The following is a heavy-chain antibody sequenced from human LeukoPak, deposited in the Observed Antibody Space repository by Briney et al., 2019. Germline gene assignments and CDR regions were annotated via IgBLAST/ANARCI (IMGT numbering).Heavy chain of an antibody. J-gene: IGHJ4*02. V-gene: IGHV4-39*07. CDR1: GGSISSSSYY. CDR2: IYYSGST. CDR3: ATRRTDYDYVWGSYRSNFDY. Sequence: SETLSLTCTVSGGSISSSSYYWGWIRQPPGKGLEWIGSIYYSGSTYYNPSLKSRVTISVDTSKNQFSLKLSSVTAADTAVYYCATRRTDYDYVWGSYRSNFDYWGQGTLVTVSS. D-gene: IGHD3-16*02.